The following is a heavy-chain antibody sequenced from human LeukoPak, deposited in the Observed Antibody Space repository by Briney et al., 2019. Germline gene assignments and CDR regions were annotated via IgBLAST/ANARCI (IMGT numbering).Heavy chain of an antibody. CDR2: IDSGGST. CDR3: ARVRIAAADDAFDI. CDR1: GFPFSSNY. D-gene: IGHD6-13*01. Sequence: GGSLSLSFAASGFPFSSNYMTWVSQAPGEGLEWVAVIDSGGSTYYADSVKGRFTISRHNSKNTLYLQMNSLRAEDTAVYYCARVRIAAADDAFDIWGQGTMVTVSS. J-gene: IGHJ3*02. V-gene: IGHV3-53*04.